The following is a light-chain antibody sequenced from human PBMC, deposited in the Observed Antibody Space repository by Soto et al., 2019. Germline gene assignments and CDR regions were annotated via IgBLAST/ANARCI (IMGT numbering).Light chain of an antibody. CDR1: QSITTF. J-gene: IGKJ4*01. V-gene: IGKV1-5*01. CDR2: DAS. CDR3: QQYSTYPLT. Sequence: DIQMTQSPSTLYASIGDRVTITCRASQSITTFLAWYQQKPGKAPQILIYDASKLEPGVPSRLSGGGSGTEFTLTISSLQPDDFATYYCQQYSTYPLTFGGGTRVEIK.